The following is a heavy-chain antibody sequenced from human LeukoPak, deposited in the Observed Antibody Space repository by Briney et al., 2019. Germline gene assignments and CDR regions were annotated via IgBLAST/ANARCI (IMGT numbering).Heavy chain of an antibody. D-gene: IGHD4-17*01. V-gene: IGHV4-59*08. J-gene: IGHJ4*02. Sequence: SETLSLTCTVSGGSISNYYWSWIRQPPGKGLEWIGYIYNSGSTNYNPSLKSRVTISVDTPRNQFSLKLSSVTAADTAVYYCARLLRVTTVGPDLYYFDYWGQGTLVTVSS. CDR1: GGSISNYY. CDR3: ARLLRVTTVGPDLYYFDY. CDR2: IYNSGST.